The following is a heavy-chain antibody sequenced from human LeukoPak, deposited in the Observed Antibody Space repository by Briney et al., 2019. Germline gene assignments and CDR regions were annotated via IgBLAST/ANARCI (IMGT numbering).Heavy chain of an antibody. CDR3: GKGSLAVAATPLDF. J-gene: IGHJ4*02. CDR1: GFTFSSYE. Sequence: GGSLRLSCAASGFTFSSYEMHWVRQAPGKGLEWVADISSSGTTIYYADSVKGRFTISRDNGKNTVYLQMNNLRVDDTAVFYCGKGSLAVAATPLDFWGQGTLVTVSS. V-gene: IGHV3-48*03. D-gene: IGHD6-19*01. CDR2: ISSSGTTI.